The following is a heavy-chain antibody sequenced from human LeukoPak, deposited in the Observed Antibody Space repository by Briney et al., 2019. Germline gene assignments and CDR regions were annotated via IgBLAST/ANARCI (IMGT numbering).Heavy chain of an antibody. J-gene: IGHJ4*02. CDR2: IYYSGST. D-gene: IGHD3-9*01. V-gene: IGHV4-59*01. CDR3: ARSNYDILTGYPDHFDY. CDR1: GGSISSYY. Sequence: SETLSLTCTVSGGSISSYYWSWIRQPPGKGLEWIGYIYYSGSTNYNPSLKSRVTISVDTSKNQFSLKLSSVTAADTAVYYCARSNYDILTGYPDHFDYWGQGTLVTVSS.